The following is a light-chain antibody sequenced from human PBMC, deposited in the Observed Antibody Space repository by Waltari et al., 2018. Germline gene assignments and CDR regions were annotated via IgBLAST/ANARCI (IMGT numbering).Light chain of an antibody. V-gene: IGLV8-61*01. CDR2: STF. Sequence: QTVVTQAPSFSVSPGGTVTLTCVLTSGSASTSHSPSWYQQPPGQAPRTLIYSTFTRSSGVPDRFSGSIVGNKAALTITGAQADDESEFYCALYLGSGIWVFGGGTRLTVL. CDR3: ALYLGSGIWV. CDR1: SGSASTSHS. J-gene: IGLJ3*02.